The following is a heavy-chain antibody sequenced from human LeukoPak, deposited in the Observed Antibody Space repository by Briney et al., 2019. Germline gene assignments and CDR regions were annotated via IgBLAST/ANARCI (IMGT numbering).Heavy chain of an antibody. J-gene: IGHJ4*02. D-gene: IGHD6-19*01. CDR2: FDPEDGET. CDR1: GYTLTELS. Sequence: ASVKVSCKVSGYTLTELSMHWVRQAPGKGLEWMGGFDPEDGETIYAQKFQGRVTMTEDTSIDTAYMGLSSLRSEDTAVYYCATVPTSIAVAGTGEYYFDYWGQGTLVTVSS. V-gene: IGHV1-24*01. CDR3: ATVPTSIAVAGTGEYYFDY.